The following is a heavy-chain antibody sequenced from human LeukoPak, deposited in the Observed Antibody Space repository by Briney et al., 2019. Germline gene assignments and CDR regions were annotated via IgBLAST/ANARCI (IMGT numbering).Heavy chain of an antibody. Sequence: SETLSLTCTVSGVSISSYYWSWIRQPAGKGLEWIGRIYTSGSTNYNPSLKSRVTMSVDTSKNQFSLKLSSVTAADTAVYYCARSKSLAFWSGWSTDNRFDPWGQGTLVTVSS. V-gene: IGHV4-4*07. CDR1: GVSISSYY. CDR2: IYTSGST. CDR3: ARSKSLAFWSGWSTDNRFDP. D-gene: IGHD3-3*01. J-gene: IGHJ5*02.